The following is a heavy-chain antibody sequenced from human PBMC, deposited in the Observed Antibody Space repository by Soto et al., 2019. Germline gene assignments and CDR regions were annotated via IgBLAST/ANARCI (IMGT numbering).Heavy chain of an antibody. CDR3: ARELSSGWFSN. D-gene: IGHD6-19*01. J-gene: IGHJ4*02. V-gene: IGHV1-8*01. CDR2: MNPNSGNT. Sequence: ASVKVSCRASVYTFTSYEINWVRQATGQGLEWMGWMNPNSGNTGYAQKFQGRITMTRNTSISTAYMELSSLRSEDTAVYYCARELSSGWFSNWGQGTLVTVSS. CDR1: VYTFTSYE.